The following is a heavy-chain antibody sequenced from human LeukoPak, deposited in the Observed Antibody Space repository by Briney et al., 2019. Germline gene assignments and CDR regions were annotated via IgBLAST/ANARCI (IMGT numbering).Heavy chain of an antibody. J-gene: IGHJ4*02. Sequence: KTSETLSLTCSVSGVSISSDSYYWSWIRQFSGKGLEWIGYIYYSGSTYYNPSLKSRVTISLDTSKNQFSLNLRSVTAADTAVYYCVRDRVYYFDYWGQGTLVTVSS. D-gene: IGHD3-3*01. CDR3: VRDRVYYFDY. CDR2: IYYSGST. V-gene: IGHV4-31*03. CDR1: GVSISSDSYY.